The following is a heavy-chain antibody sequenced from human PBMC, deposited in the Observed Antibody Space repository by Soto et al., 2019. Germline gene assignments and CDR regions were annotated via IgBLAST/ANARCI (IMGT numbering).Heavy chain of an antibody. Sequence: VHLVESGGGLVQPGGSLRLSCAASGFTFSAYWIHWVRQAPEKGLEWVSRIKTDGSSTDYADSVKGRFTISRDNAKNILYLQMDSLRVEDTAVYYCAKREGNTFGLFHWGQGTLVTVSS. V-gene: IGHV3-74*01. CDR3: AKREGNTFGLFH. D-gene: IGHD5-18*01. CDR1: GFTFSAYW. CDR2: IKTDGSST. J-gene: IGHJ4*02.